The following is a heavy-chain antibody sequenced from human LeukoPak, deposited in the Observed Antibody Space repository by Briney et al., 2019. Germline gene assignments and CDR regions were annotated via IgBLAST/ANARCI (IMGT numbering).Heavy chain of an antibody. CDR1: GFTFSSYS. V-gene: IGHV3-21*01. D-gene: IGHD4-17*01. CDR2: ISSSSSYI. CDR3: ARGDDYGDYADNWFDP. J-gene: IGHJ5*02. Sequence: GGSLRLSCAASGFTFSSYSMNWVRQAPGKGLEWVSSISSSSSYIYYAGSVKGRFTISRDNAKNSLYLQMNSLRAEDTAVYYCARGDDYGDYADNWFDPWGQGTLVTVSS.